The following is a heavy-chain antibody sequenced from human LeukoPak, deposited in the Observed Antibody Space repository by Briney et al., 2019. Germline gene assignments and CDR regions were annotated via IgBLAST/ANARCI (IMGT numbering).Heavy chain of an antibody. D-gene: IGHD6-13*01. CDR3: ARGDSSSSPAPPGHDAFDI. J-gene: IGHJ3*02. Sequence: GRSLRLSCAASGFTFSSYGTHWVRQAPGKGLEWVAVIWYDGSNKYYADSVKGRFTISRDNSKNTLYLQMNSLRAEDTAVYYCARGDSSSSPAPPGHDAFDIWGQGTMVTVSS. CDR1: GFTFSSYG. V-gene: IGHV3-33*08. CDR2: IWYDGSNK.